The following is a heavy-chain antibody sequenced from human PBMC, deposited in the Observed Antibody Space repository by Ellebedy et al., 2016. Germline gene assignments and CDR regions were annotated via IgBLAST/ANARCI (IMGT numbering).Heavy chain of an antibody. V-gene: IGHV4-4*07. D-gene: IGHD2-2*01. J-gene: IGHJ6*02. Sequence: SETLSLTXTVSGGSIDRYYWSWIRQPPGKGLEWIGRIYTSGSTNYNPSLKSRATMSVDNSRKQFSLNVNSATAADTAVYYCARIVPAAHGGGYYGMDVWGQGTTVIVSS. CDR1: GGSIDRYY. CDR2: IYTSGST. CDR3: ARIVPAAHGGGYYGMDV.